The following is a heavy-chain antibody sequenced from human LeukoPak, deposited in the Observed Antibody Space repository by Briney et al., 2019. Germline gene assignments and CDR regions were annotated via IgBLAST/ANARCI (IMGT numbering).Heavy chain of an antibody. V-gene: IGHV4-34*01. CDR3: ARVDRGVILYYYYMDV. CDR1: GGSFSGYY. Sequence: SETLSLTCAVYGGSFSGYYWSWIRQPPGRGLEWIGEINHSGSTNYNPSLKSRVTISVDTSKNQLSLKLSSVTAADTAVYYCARVDRGVILYYYYMDVWGKGTTVTVSS. D-gene: IGHD3-10*01. CDR2: INHSGST. J-gene: IGHJ6*03.